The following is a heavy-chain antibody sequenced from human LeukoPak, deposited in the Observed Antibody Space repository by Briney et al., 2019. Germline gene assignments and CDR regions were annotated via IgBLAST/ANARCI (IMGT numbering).Heavy chain of an antibody. CDR1: GFTFSDYY. V-gene: IGHV3-11*01. D-gene: IGHD6-19*01. J-gene: IGHJ4*02. Sequence: GRSLRLSCAASGFTFSDYYMSWIRQAPGKGLEWVSYISSSGSTIYYADSVKGRFTISRDNAKNSLYLQMNSLRAEDTALYYCAKESSGWYFSFDYWGQGTLVTVSS. CDR2: ISSSGSTI. CDR3: AKESSGWYFSFDY.